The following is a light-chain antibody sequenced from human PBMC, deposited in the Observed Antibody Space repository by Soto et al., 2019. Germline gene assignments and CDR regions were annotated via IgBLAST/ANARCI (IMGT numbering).Light chain of an antibody. J-gene: IGLJ3*02. CDR1: SSDGGGYNY. V-gene: IGLV2-14*01. Sequence: QSALTQPASVSGSPGQSITISCTGTSSDGGGYNYVSWYQQYPGRAPKLMIYEVSNRPSGVSNRFSGSKSGNTASLTISGLQAEDEADYYCSSFTSSSTQVLGGGTKATVL. CDR2: EVS. CDR3: SSFTSSSTQV.